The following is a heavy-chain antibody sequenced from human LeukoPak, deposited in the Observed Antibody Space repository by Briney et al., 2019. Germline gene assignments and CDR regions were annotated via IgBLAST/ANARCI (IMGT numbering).Heavy chain of an antibody. V-gene: IGHV3-23*01. Sequence: GGSLRLSCAASGFTFSNHAMNWVRQAPGRGLEWVSGFSGSGGTTYYADSVKGRFTISRDNSKNTPYLQMNSLRVGDTAVYYCANGNRCTSPNCLGYYYFYMDVWGKGTTVTVSS. CDR3: ANGNRCTSPNCLGYYYFYMDV. J-gene: IGHJ6*03. CDR1: GFTFSNHA. D-gene: IGHD2-8*01. CDR2: FSGSGGTT.